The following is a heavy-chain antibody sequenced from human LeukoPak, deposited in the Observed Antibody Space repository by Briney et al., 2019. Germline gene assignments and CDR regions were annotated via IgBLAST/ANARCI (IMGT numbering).Heavy chain of an antibody. CDR3: ARTYYPISYYFDY. J-gene: IGHJ4*02. D-gene: IGHD3-10*01. Sequence: GGSLILSSAASGFTFSSYWMHWVRQAPGKGLVWVSRINTDGSSTSYADSVKGRFTISRDNAKNTLSLQMNSLRAEDTAVYYCARTYYPISYYFDYWGQGTLVTVSS. CDR2: INTDGSST. V-gene: IGHV3-74*01. CDR1: GFTFSSYW.